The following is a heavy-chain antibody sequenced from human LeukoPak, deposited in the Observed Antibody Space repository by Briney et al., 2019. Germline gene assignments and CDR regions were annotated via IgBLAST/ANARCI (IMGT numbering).Heavy chain of an antibody. Sequence: GGSLRLSCAASGFTFSNAWMSWVRQAPGKGLEWVSVIYSGGSTYYADSVKGRFTISRDNSKNTLYLQMNSLRAEGTAVYYCARDRHILIHNWFDPWGQGTLVTVSS. V-gene: IGHV3-53*01. CDR1: GFTFSNAW. CDR3: ARDRHILIHNWFDP. J-gene: IGHJ5*02. D-gene: IGHD2-21*01. CDR2: IYSGGST.